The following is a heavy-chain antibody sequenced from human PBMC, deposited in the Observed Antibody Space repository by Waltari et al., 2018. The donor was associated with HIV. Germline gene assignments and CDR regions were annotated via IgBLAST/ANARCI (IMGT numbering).Heavy chain of an antibody. Sequence: EVQLVESGGGLVKPGGSLSLSCAAPGFPFSPYNMNWFRQAPGKGLEWVSSISSVGSYIYYPDSFKGRFTISRDNAKNSLYLQMNSLRAEDTAVYYCAGGGYDYAWGTYRPFDYWGQGTLVTVSS. CDR3: AGGGYDYAWGTYRPFDY. J-gene: IGHJ4*02. CDR2: ISSVGSYI. D-gene: IGHD3-16*02. V-gene: IGHV3-21*03. CDR1: GFPFSPYN.